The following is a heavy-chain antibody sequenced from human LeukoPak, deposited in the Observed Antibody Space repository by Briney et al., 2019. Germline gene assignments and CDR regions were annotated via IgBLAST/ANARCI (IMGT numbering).Heavy chain of an antibody. CDR1: GFXFSSYE. D-gene: IGHD2-21*02. J-gene: IGHJ4*02. CDR3: ARLSDALDY. V-gene: IGHV3-48*03. CDR2: IGASGTTI. Sequence: GGSLRLSCAASGFXFSSYEINWVRQAPGKGLEWVSFIGASGTTIYYADSVKGRFTISRNNAKHSLYLQMNNLRAEDTAIYYCARLSDALDYWGQGTLVTVSS.